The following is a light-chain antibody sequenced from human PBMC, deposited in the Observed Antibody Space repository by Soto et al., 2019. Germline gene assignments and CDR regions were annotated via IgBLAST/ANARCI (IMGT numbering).Light chain of an antibody. J-gene: IGKJ3*01. V-gene: IGKV3-20*01. CDR3: QQYTTSPFT. CDR2: GAS. CDR1: QSVGSNY. Sequence: EIVLTQSPGTLSLSPGERATLYCRASQSVGSNYLAWYQQKPGQAPRVLIYGASSRATGIPDRFSGSGSGADFTLTISRLEPEDFAVSYCQQYTTSPFTFGPVTKVDIK.